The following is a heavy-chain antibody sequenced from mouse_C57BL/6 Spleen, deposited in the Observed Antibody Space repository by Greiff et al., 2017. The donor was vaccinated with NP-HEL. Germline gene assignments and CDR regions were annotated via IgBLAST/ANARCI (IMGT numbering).Heavy chain of an antibody. CDR2: ISDGGSYT. J-gene: IGHJ1*03. CDR1: GFTFSSYA. Sequence: EVKLVESGGGLVKPGGSLKLSCAASGFTFSSYAMSWVRQTPEKRLEWVATISDGGSYTYYPDNVKGRFTISRDNAKNNLYLQMSHLKSEDTAMYYCARDEGVTDWYFDVWGTGTTVTVSS. CDR3: ARDEGVTDWYFDV. D-gene: IGHD2-2*01. V-gene: IGHV5-4*01.